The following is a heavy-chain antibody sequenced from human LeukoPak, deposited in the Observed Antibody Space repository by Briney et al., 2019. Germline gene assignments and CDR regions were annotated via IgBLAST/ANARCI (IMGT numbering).Heavy chain of an antibody. CDR2: IYHSGST. Sequence: SETLSLTCTVSGGSISSSFYYWGWIRQPPGKGLEWIGSIYHSGSTYYNPSLKSRVTISVDTSRNQFSLNLSSVTAADTAVYYCARVSDYYDSSGYCDYFDYWGQGTLVTVSS. D-gene: IGHD3-22*01. CDR1: GGSISSSFYY. V-gene: IGHV4-39*07. CDR3: ARVSDYYDSSGYCDYFDY. J-gene: IGHJ4*02.